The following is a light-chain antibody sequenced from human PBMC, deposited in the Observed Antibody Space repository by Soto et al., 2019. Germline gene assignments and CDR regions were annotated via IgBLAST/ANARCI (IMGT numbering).Light chain of an antibody. Sequence: QSALTQPASVSGSPGQSITISCTGTSNDVGGYSYVSWYQQHPGKAPKLMIYNVSNRPSGVSNRFSGSKSGNTASLTISGLQAEDEADYYCGSYTSSTTVVFGGGTQLTVL. V-gene: IGLV2-14*03. J-gene: IGLJ2*01. CDR1: SNDVGGYSY. CDR2: NVS. CDR3: GSYTSSTTVV.